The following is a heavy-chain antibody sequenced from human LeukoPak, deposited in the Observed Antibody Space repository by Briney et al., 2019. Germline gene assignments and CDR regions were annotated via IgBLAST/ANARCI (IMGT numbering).Heavy chain of an antibody. V-gene: IGHV4-39*01. CDR3: ASNEWSGYYFDY. Sequence: SETLSLTCTVSGGSISSSSYYWGWIRQSPGQGREWIGSIYSSGSTYYNPSLKSRVTISIDTSKNQLSLKMSSVTAADTALYFCASNEWSGYYFDYWGQGTLVTVSS. D-gene: IGHD3-3*01. CDR1: GGSISSSSYY. CDR2: IYSSGST. J-gene: IGHJ4*02.